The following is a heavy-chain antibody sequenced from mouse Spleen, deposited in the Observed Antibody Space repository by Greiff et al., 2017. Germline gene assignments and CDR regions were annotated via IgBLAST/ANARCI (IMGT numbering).Heavy chain of an antibody. Sequence: QVQLQQPGAELVKPGASVKLSCKASGYTFTSYWMHWVKQRPGRGLEWIGRIDPNSGGTKYNEKFKSKATLTVDKPSSTAYMQLSSLTSEDSAVDYCAKSMITTRGGYAMDYWGQGTSVTVSS. CDR3: AKSMITTRGGYAMDY. V-gene: IGHV1-72*01. CDR1: GYTFTSYW. J-gene: IGHJ4*01. CDR2: IDPNSGGT. D-gene: IGHD2-4*01.